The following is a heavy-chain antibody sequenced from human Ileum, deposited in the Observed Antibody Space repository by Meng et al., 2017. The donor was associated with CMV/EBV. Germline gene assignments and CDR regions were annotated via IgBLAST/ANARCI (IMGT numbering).Heavy chain of an antibody. V-gene: IGHV3-48*04. CDR2: ISSSSTTI. Sequence: GGSLRLSCAASGFTFSSYSLNWVRQAPGKGLEWISYISSSSTTIYYADSVKGRFTISRDNAKNSLYLQMNSLRAEDTAVYYCARAKLTTRNALDVWGQGTTVTVSS. CDR3: ARAKLTTRNALDV. D-gene: IGHD4-11*01. J-gene: IGHJ6*02. CDR1: GFTFSSYS.